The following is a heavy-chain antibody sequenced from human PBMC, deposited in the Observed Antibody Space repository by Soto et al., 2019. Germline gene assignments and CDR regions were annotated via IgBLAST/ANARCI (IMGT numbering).Heavy chain of an antibody. J-gene: IGHJ6*02. CDR3: ARGETRNKRYYDFWSGQMDV. CDR1: GYSFTSYW. CDR2: IYPGDSDT. Sequence: GESLKISCKGSGYSFTSYWIGWVRQVPGKGLEWMGIIYPGDSDTRYSPSFQGQVTISADKSISTAYLQWSSLKASDTAMYYCARGETRNKRYYDFWSGQMDVWGQGTTVTVSS. V-gene: IGHV5-51*01. D-gene: IGHD3-3*01.